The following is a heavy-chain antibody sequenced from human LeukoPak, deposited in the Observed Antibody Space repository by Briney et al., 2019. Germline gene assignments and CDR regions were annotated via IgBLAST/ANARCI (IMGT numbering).Heavy chain of an antibody. CDR2: MNPNSGKT. D-gene: IGHD3-22*01. CDR3: ARDLRLSRSSGYYYY. V-gene: IGHV1-8*01. J-gene: IGHJ4*02. Sequence: ASVKVSCKASGYTFTSYDINWVRQATGPGLKWMGWMNPNSGKTGYAQKFQGRVTMTRNTSISTAYMELSSLRSEDTAVYYCARDLRLSRSSGYYYYWGQGTLVTISS. CDR1: GYTFTSYD.